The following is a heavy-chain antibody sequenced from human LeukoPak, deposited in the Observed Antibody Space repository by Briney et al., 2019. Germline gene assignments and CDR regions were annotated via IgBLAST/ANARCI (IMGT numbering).Heavy chain of an antibody. CDR3: ARVRGAVDALGWFDP. D-gene: IGHD1-26*01. V-gene: IGHV4-59*01. J-gene: IGHJ5*02. CDR1: GGSITSDY. CDR2: ISHSGSS. Sequence: PSETLSLTCAVSGGSITSDYRSWIRQPPGKRLEWLGFISHSGSSNYNPSLKSRVTMSVDTSKTQFSLRLSSVTAADTAIYYCARVRGAVDALGWFDPWGQGTLVTVSS.